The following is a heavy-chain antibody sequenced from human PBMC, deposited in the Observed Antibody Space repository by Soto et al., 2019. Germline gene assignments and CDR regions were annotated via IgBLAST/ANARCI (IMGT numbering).Heavy chain of an antibody. J-gene: IGHJ5*02. D-gene: IGHD1-26*01. V-gene: IGHV4-39*01. Sequence: SETLSLTCTVSGGSISSSSYYWGWIRQPPGKGLEWIGSIYYSGSTYYNPSLKSRVTISVDTSKNQFSLKLSSVTAADTAVYYCARHGGVGATADNWFDPWGQGTLVTVSS. CDR3: ARHGGVGATADNWFDP. CDR1: GGSISSSSYY. CDR2: IYYSGST.